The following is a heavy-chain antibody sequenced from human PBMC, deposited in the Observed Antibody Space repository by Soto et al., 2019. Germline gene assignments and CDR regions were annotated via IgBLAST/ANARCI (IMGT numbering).Heavy chain of an antibody. J-gene: IGHJ3*02. D-gene: IGHD4-17*01. V-gene: IGHV2-5*01. Sequence: QITLKEAGPTLGKPTQTLTLTCTFSGFSLNTSGVGVGWVRQPPGRALEWLAVIYWTDDKRYSPSLKSRLSITKDTSKNQVVLTMTNMDPMDTAIFFCAHKLPVTTSAFDIWGQGTMVTVS. CDR3: AHKLPVTTSAFDI. CDR2: IYWTDDK. CDR1: GFSLNTSGVG.